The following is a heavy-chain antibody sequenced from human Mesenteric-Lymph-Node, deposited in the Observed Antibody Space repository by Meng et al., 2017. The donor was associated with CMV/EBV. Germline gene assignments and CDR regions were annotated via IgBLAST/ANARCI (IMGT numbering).Heavy chain of an antibody. CDR1: GYTFTGYY. D-gene: IGHD1-26*01. Sequence: ASVKVSCKASGYTFTGYYMHWVRQAPGQGLEWMGWINPNSGGTNYAQKFQGRVTMTRDTSISTAYMELSRLRSDDTAVYYCARAGVGATIRCDYWGQGTLVTVSS. V-gene: IGHV1-2*02. CDR3: ARAGVGATIRCDY. J-gene: IGHJ4*02. CDR2: INPNSGGT.